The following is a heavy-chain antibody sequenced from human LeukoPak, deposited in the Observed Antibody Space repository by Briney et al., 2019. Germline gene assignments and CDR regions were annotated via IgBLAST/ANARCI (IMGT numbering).Heavy chain of an antibody. V-gene: IGHV3-7*03. D-gene: IGHD3-10*01. CDR3: AREDWFHFDY. CDR2: INKDATAK. CDR1: GFAFSSSW. J-gene: IGHJ4*02. Sequence: GGSLRLSCAASGFAFSSSWMSWVRQAPGKGPEWVANINKDATAKYYVDSVKGRFTISRDNAKNSLYLQMNGLRAEDTAVYYCAREDWFHFDYWGQGTLVTVSS.